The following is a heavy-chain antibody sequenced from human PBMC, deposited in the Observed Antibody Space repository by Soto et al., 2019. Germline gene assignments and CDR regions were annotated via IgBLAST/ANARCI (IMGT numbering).Heavy chain of an antibody. V-gene: IGHV4-61*01. CDR2: IYDSVTT. CDR3: AGADSGNYYHGFQT. CDR1: GGSGSSRFYY. J-gene: IGHJ3*01. D-gene: IGHD1-26*01. Sequence: PSRTLSLTCTVSGGSGSSRFYYYNGIRQPPGKGLEWIGYIYDSVTTNYNSSLESRLTISVDTSKNLFSLRLSSVTAADKAVYYCAGADSGNYYHGFQTWRQGKMVT.